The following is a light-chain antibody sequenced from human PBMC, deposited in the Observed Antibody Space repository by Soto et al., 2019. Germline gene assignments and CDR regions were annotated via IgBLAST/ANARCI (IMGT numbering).Light chain of an antibody. V-gene: IGLV2-11*01. J-gene: IGLJ2*01. CDR1: SSYVGAFNY. CDR3: CSYAAGDSFK. Sequence: QSALTQPRSVSGSPGQSVTISCTGTSSYVGAFNYVSWHQQRPGKAPKLVIYDVTQRPSRVPARFSASKSGITASLTISGLQAEDDADYYCCSYAAGDSFKFGGGTK. CDR2: DVT.